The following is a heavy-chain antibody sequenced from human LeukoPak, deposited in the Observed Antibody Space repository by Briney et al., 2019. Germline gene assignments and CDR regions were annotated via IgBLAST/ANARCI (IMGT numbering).Heavy chain of an antibody. Sequence: PGGSLRLSCAASGFGLSGYDMGWVIQAPGKGLEWVSTISRSGGNTYYADSVKGRFTISRDNSKNTLSLQMNNLRVDDAAVYYCARHWVWGQGTLVTVSS. D-gene: IGHD3-16*01. J-gene: IGHJ4*02. V-gene: IGHV3-23*01. CDR2: ISRSGGNT. CDR1: GFGLSGYD. CDR3: ARHWV.